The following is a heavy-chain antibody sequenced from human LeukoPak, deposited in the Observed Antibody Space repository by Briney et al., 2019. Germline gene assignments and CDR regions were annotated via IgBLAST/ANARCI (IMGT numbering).Heavy chain of an antibody. Sequence: GGSLRLSCAASGFTFSSYGMNWVRQAPGKGLEWVSAISSSSSYIYYADSVKGRFTISRDNAKNSLYLQMNSLIAEDTSGYYVWRASLGPRGMDVWGQGTPVTVSS. CDR1: GFTFSSYG. D-gene: IGHD3-10*01. J-gene: IGHJ6*02. V-gene: IGHV3-21*01. CDR2: ISSSSSYI. CDR3: WRASLGPRGMDV.